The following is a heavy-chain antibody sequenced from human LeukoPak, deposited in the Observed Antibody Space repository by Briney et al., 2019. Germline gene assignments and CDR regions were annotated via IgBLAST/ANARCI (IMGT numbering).Heavy chain of an antibody. J-gene: IGHJ6*03. CDR1: GGTFSSYA. D-gene: IGHD3-3*01. CDR3: ARPAYDFWSGYPPRAYYYYYMDV. CDR2: IIPIFGTA. Sequence: GASVKVSCKASGGTFSSYAISWVRQAPGQGLEWMGGIIPIFGTANYAQKFQGRVTMTTDTSTSTAYMELRSLRSDDTAVYYCARPAYDFWSGYPPRAYYYYYMDVWGKGTTVTVSS. V-gene: IGHV1-69*05.